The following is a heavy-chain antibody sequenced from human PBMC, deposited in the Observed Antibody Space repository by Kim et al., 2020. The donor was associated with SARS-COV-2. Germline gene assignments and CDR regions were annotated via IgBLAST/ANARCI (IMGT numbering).Heavy chain of an antibody. CDR1: GFTFSSYA. J-gene: IGHJ4*02. D-gene: IGHD3-10*01. V-gene: IGHV3-23*01. CDR2: ISGSGGST. Sequence: GGSLRLSCAASGFTFSSYAMSWVRQAPGKGLEWVSAISGSGGSTYYADSVKGRFTISRDNSKNTLYLQMNSLRAEDTAVYYCAKDYYGITMVLPDYWGQGTLVTVSS. CDR3: AKDYYGITMVLPDY.